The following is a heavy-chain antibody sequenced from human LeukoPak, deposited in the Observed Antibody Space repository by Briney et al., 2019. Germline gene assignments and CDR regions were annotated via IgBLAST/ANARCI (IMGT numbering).Heavy chain of an antibody. D-gene: IGHD4-17*01. CDR3: ARDYYGDYSGAY. J-gene: IGHJ4*02. Sequence: ASVKVSCKASVYTFTSYGISWVRQAPGQGRECMGWISAYNGNTNYAQKLQGRVTMTTDPSTSTASIELRSMRSDDTALYYCARDYYGDYSGAYWGQGTLVTVSS. V-gene: IGHV1-18*01. CDR1: VYTFTSYG. CDR2: ISAYNGNT.